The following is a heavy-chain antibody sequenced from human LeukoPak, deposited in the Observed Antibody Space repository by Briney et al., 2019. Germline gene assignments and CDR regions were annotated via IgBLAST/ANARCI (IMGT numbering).Heavy chain of an antibody. D-gene: IGHD1-7*01. Sequence: AGGSLRLSCAASVFNFSSYWMHWVRQAPGKGLVWVSRINSDGSSTSYADSVKGRFTISRDNAKNTLYLQMNSLRAEDTAVYYCARDRPLITGTTYYYYMDVWGKGTTVTVSS. CDR1: VFNFSSYW. J-gene: IGHJ6*03. CDR2: INSDGSST. V-gene: IGHV3-74*01. CDR3: ARDRPLITGTTYYYYMDV.